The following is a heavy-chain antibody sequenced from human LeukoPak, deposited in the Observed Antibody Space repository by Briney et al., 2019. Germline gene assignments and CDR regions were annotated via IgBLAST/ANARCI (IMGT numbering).Heavy chain of an antibody. CDR3: AKDMRATPYYYDSSGYYVIDY. J-gene: IGHJ4*02. Sequence: PGGSLRLSCAASGFTFSSYAMSWVRQAPGKGLEWVSAISGSGGSTYYADSVKGRFTISRDNSKNTLYLQMNSLRAEDTAVYYCAKDMRATPYYYDSSGYYVIDYWGQGTLVTVSS. D-gene: IGHD3-22*01. V-gene: IGHV3-23*01. CDR1: GFTFSSYA. CDR2: ISGSGGST.